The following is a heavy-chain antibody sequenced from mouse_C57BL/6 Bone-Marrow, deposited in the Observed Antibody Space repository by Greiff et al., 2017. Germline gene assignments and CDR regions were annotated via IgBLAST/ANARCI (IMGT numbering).Heavy chain of an antibody. D-gene: IGHD1-1*01. CDR3: ARSRHFITTVVAKDYAMDY. CDR1: GYTFTSYW. V-gene: IGHV1-64*01. Sequence: VQLQQPGAELVKPGASVKLSCKASGYTFTSYWMHWVKQRPGQGLEWIGMIHPNSGSTNSNEKFKSKATLTVDKSSSTAYMQLSSLTSDDYAVYYCARSRHFITTVVAKDYAMDYWGQGTSVTVSS. CDR2: IHPNSGST. J-gene: IGHJ4*01.